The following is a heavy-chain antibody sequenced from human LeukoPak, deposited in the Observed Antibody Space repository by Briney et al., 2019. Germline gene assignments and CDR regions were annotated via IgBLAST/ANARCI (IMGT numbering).Heavy chain of an antibody. Sequence: PGRSLRLSCAASGFTFSSYAMHWVRQAPGKGLEWVAVISYDGSNKYYADSVKGRFTISRDNSKNTLYLQMNSLRAEDTAVYYCARHSSYGDFDYRGQGTLVTVSS. CDR2: ISYDGSNK. J-gene: IGHJ4*02. V-gene: IGHV3-30*04. CDR3: ARHSSYGDFDY. CDR1: GFTFSSYA. D-gene: IGHD4-17*01.